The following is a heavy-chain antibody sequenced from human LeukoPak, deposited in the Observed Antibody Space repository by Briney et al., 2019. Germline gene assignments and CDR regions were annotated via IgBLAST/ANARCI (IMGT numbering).Heavy chain of an antibody. CDR1: GGTFSSYA. CDR3: ARDGVGAIGGGGY. J-gene: IGHJ4*02. Sequence: SVKVSCKASGGTFSSYAISWVRQAPGQGLEWMGGIIPIFGTANYAQTFQGRVTITADESTSTAYMELSSLRSEDTAGYYCARDGVGAIGGGGYWGQGTLVTVSS. D-gene: IGHD1-26*01. V-gene: IGHV1-69*01. CDR2: IIPIFGTA.